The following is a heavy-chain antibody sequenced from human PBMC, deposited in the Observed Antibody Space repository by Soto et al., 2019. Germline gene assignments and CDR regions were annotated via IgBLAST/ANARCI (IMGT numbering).Heavy chain of an antibody. D-gene: IGHD6-19*01. CDR1: GFTFTSYA. CDR2: ISYDGSNK. V-gene: IGHV3-30-3*01. CDR3: ADGPSGGGY. Sequence: PGGSLRLSCAASGFTFTSYAMHWVRQAPGKGLEWVAVISYDGSNKYYADSVKGRFTISRDNSKNTLYLQMNSLRAEDTAVYYCADGPSGGGYWGQGTLVTVSS. J-gene: IGHJ4*02.